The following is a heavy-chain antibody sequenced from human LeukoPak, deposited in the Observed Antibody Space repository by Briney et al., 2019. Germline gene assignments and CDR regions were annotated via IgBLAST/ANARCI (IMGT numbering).Heavy chain of an antibody. CDR1: GFTFSSYS. D-gene: IGHD6-19*01. J-gene: IGHJ4*02. CDR2: ISSSSSYI. CDR3: ARVGSSGWYLHY. V-gene: IGHV3-21*01. Sequence: PGGSLRLSCAASGFTFSSYSMNWVRQAPGKGLEWVSSISSSSSYIYYADSVKGRFTISRDNAKNSLYLQMNSLRAEDTAVYYCARVGSSGWYLHYWGQGTLVTVSS.